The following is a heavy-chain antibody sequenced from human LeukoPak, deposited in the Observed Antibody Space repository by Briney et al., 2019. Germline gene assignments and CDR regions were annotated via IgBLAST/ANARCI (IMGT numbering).Heavy chain of an antibody. CDR2: IYYSGST. CDR1: GGSISSSSYY. J-gene: IGHJ5*02. CDR3: ARDLRSGNYYWFDP. Sequence: SETLSLTCTVSGGSISSSSYYWGWIRQPPGKGLEWIGSIYYSGSTYYNPSLKSRVTISVDTSKNQFSLKLTSVTAADTAVYFCARDLRSGNYYWFDPWGQGTLVTVSS. D-gene: IGHD1-26*01. V-gene: IGHV4-39*02.